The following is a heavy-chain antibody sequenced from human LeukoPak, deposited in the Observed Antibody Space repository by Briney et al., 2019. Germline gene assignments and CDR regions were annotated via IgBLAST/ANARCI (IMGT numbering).Heavy chain of an antibody. D-gene: IGHD6-6*01. V-gene: IGHV3-21*06. J-gene: IGHJ6*02. Sequence: GGSLRLSCTVSGFTFSTYTMDWVRQAPGKGLEWVSSITATSTSIYYADSVKGRFTISRDNAKSSLFLQMSSLRADDTAVYFCAKERPHGMDVWGQGTTVTVSS. CDR3: AKERPHGMDV. CDR1: GFTFSTYT. CDR2: ITATSTSI.